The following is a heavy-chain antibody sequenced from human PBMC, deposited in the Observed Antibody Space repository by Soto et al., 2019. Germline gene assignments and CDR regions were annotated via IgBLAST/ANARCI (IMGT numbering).Heavy chain of an antibody. CDR2: INWNGGST. Sequence: EVQLVESGGGVVRPGGSLRLSCAASGFTFDDYGMSWVRQAPGKGLEWVSGINWNGGSTGYADSVKGRFTISRDNAKNHLYLQVNSLRAEATPLYHCARDRGVRGFIPPFFDYWGQGTLVTVSS. CDR1: GFTFDDYG. V-gene: IGHV3-20*01. J-gene: IGHJ4*02. CDR3: ARDRGVRGFIPPFFDY. D-gene: IGHD3-10*01.